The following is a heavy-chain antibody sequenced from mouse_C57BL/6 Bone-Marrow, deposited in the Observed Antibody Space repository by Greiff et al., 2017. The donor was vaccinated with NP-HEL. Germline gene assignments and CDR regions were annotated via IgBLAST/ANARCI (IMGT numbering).Heavy chain of an antibody. CDR1: GYTFTSYW. CDR3: ASPYGSSLNWYFDV. Sequence: QVQLQQPGAELVRPGTSVKLSCKASGYTFTSYWMHWVKQRPGQGLEWIGVIEPSDSYTNYNQKFKGKATLTVDTSSSTAYMQLSSLTSEDSAVYYCASPYGSSLNWYFDVWGTGTTVTVSS. J-gene: IGHJ1*03. CDR2: IEPSDSYT. V-gene: IGHV1-59*01. D-gene: IGHD1-1*01.